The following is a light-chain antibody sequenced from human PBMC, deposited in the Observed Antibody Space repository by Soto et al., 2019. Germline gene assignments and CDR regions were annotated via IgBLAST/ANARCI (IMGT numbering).Light chain of an antibody. J-gene: IGKJ4*01. CDR1: QTLNNY. V-gene: IGKV1-39*01. CDR3: QQSFSPLLT. CDR2: AAS. Sequence: DIQMTQSPSSVSASVGDRVTITCRASQTLNNYLTWFQQKPGKAPKVLIYAASTLQSGVPSRFSGSGSGAEFTLIISSLQPEDFATYYCQQSFSPLLTFAGGTKVEIK.